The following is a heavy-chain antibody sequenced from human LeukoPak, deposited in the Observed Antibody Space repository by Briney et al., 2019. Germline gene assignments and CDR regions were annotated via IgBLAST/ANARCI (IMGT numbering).Heavy chain of an antibody. D-gene: IGHD4-23*01. CDR1: GFTFSSYD. J-gene: IGHJ4*02. Sequence: GGSLRLSCAASGFTFSSYDMHWVRQATGKGLEWVSAISTAGDTYYPGSVKGRFTISRENAKNSLYLQMNSLRAGDTAVYYCARGGYGGNSELDYWGQGTLVTVSS. CDR2: ISTAGDT. V-gene: IGHV3-13*01. CDR3: ARGGYGGNSELDY.